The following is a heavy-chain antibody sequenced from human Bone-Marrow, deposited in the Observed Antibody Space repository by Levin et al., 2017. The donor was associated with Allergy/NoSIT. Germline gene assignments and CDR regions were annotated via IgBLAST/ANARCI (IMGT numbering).Heavy chain of an antibody. D-gene: IGHD3-10*01. V-gene: IGHV3-74*01. CDR2: ISPTGGAP. CDR1: GFTFTSSW. Sequence: GGSLRLSCGASGFTFTSSWMHWVRQAPGQGLVWVARISPTGGAPSYAASVKGRFTISRDNAQNTLYLQMTSLRADDTAVYYCVRAHYYYGSEYSFDSWGQGTPVTVSS. CDR3: VRAHYYYGSEYSFDS. J-gene: IGHJ4*02.